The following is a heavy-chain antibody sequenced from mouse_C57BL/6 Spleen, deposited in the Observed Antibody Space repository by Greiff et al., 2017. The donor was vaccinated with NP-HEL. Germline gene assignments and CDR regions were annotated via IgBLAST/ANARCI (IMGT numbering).Heavy chain of an antibody. CDR2: INPNYGTT. D-gene: IGHD1-1*01. CDR1: GYSFTDYN. Sequence: EVQLQQSGPELVKPGASVTISCKASGYSFTDYNMNWVKQSNGKSLEWIGVINPNYGTTSYNQKFKGKATLTLDQSSSTTYMQLNSLTSEYSAVYYSARPGSSYEEGAMDYWGQGTSVTVSS. V-gene: IGHV1-39*01. CDR3: ARPGSSYEEGAMDY. J-gene: IGHJ4*01.